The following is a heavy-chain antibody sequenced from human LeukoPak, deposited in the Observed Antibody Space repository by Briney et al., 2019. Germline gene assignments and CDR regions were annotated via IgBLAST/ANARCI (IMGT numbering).Heavy chain of an antibody. CDR1: GYTFTSYG. V-gene: IGHV1-18*01. J-gene: IGHJ4*02. Sequence: GASVKVSCKASGYTFTSYGISWVRQAPGQGLEWMGWISAYNGNTNYAQKLQGRVTMTTDTSTSTAYMELRSLRSDDTAVYYCARDTDGDYYDSSGYYYGDYWGQGTLVTVSS. D-gene: IGHD3-22*01. CDR2: ISAYNGNT. CDR3: ARDTDGDYYDSSGYYYGDY.